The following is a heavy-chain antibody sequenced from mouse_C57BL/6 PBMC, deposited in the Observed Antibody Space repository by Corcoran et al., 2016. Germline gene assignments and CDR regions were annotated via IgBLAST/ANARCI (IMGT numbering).Heavy chain of an antibody. D-gene: IGHD1-1*01. Sequence: EVQLQQSGPELVKPGASVKISCKASGYTFTDYYMNWVKQSHGKSLEWIGDINPNNGGTSYNQKFKGKATLTVDKSSSTAYMELRSLTSEDSAVYYCARSHYGSGAPYFDVWGTGTTVTVSS. CDR2: INPNNGGT. J-gene: IGHJ1*03. CDR3: ARSHYGSGAPYFDV. V-gene: IGHV1-26*01. CDR1: GYTFTDYY.